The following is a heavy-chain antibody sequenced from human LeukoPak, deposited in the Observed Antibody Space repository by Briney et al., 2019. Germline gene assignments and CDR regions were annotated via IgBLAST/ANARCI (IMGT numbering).Heavy chain of an antibody. J-gene: IGHJ5*02. V-gene: IGHV4-31*03. CDR3: AVYCSSTGCYGNWFDP. CDR1: GGSITTTSYY. CDR2: IYYSGST. D-gene: IGHD2-2*01. Sequence: SETLSLTCIVSGGSITTTSYYWSWIRQHPGKGLEWIGYIYYSGSTYYNPSLKSRVTISVDTSKNQFSLKLSSVTAADSAVYYCAVYCSSTGCYGNWFDPWGQGTLVTVSS.